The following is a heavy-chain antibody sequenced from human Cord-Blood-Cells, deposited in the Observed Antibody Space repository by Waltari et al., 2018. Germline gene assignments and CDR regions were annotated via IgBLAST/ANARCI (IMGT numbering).Heavy chain of an antibody. CDR3: ATGIFGVVIIDAFDI. Sequence: QVQLVQSGAEVKKPGASVKVSCKVSGYTLTELSMHWVRQAPGQGLEWMGGFDPEDGETIYAQKLQGRVTMTEDTATDTAYMELSILRSEDTAVYYCATGIFGVVIIDAFDIWGQGTMVTVSS. J-gene: IGHJ3*02. CDR2: FDPEDGET. CDR1: GYTLTELS. D-gene: IGHD3-3*01. V-gene: IGHV1-24*01.